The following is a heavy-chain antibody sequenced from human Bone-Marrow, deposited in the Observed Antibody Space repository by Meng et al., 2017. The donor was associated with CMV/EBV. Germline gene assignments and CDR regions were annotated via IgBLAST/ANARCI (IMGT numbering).Heavy chain of an antibody. D-gene: IGHD6-19*01. CDR3: ARDRGIAVAGKGYYGMDV. V-gene: IGHV1-69*04. J-gene: IGHJ6*01. CDR2: IIPILGIA. Sequence: SVKVSCKASGGTFSSYTISWVRQAPGQGLEWMGRIIPILGIANYAQKFQGRVTITADKSTSTAYMELSSLRSEDTAVYYCARDRGIAVAGKGYYGMDVWGQGTTVTGSS. CDR1: GGTFSSYT.